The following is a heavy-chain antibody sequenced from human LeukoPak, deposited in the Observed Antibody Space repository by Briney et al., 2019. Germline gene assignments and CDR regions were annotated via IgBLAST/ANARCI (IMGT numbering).Heavy chain of an antibody. CDR2: IYYSGST. CDR3: ARDPSGGWFDP. Sequence: SQTPSLTCTVSGGSISSGDYYWSWIRQPPGKGLEWIGYIYYSGSTYYNPSLKSRVTISVDTSKNQFSLKLSSVTAADTAVYYCARDPSGGWFDPWGQGTLVTVSS. V-gene: IGHV4-30-4*08. CDR1: GGSISSGDYY. D-gene: IGHD3-16*01. J-gene: IGHJ5*02.